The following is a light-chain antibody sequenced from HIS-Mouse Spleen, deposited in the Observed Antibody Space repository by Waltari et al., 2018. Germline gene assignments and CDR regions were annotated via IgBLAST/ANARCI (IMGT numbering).Light chain of an antibody. CDR1: SSYVGCYNY. Sequence: QSALTQPASVSGSPGPSITLSCTGTSSYVGCYNYVSWYQQHPGKAPKLMIYDVSNRPSGVSNRFSGSKSGNTASLTISGLQAEDEADYYCSSYTSSSFNVVFGGGTKLTVL. V-gene: IGLV2-14*03. CDR2: DVS. J-gene: IGLJ2*01. CDR3: SSYTSSSFNVV.